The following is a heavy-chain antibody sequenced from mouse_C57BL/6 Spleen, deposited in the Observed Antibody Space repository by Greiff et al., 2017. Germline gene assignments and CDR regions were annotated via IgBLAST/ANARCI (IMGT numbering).Heavy chain of an antibody. Sequence: VQLQESGAELVKPGASVKISCKASGYAFSSYWMNWVKQRPGKGLEWIGQIYPGDGDTNYNGPFKGKATLTADKSSSTAYMQLSSLTAEDSAVYFCASIYDGYSYYAMDYWGQGTSVTVSS. J-gene: IGHJ4*01. V-gene: IGHV1-80*01. CDR3: ASIYDGYSYYAMDY. CDR2: IYPGDGDT. D-gene: IGHD2-3*01. CDR1: GYAFSSYW.